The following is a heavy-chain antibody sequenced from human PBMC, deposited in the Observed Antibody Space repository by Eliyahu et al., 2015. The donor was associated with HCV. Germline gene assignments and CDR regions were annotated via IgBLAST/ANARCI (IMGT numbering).Heavy chain of an antibody. J-gene: IGHJ4*02. CDR2: ISAGGST. Sequence: EVQLLESGGGLVQPGGSLRLSCXASGFSFSSYAMTWVRQAPGKGLEWVSSISAGGSTDYADSMKGRFTISRDISKNTLYLQMNRVRVEDTAVYFCAKGVRDIVATMADYWGQGTLVTVSS. D-gene: IGHD5-12*01. CDR1: GFSFSSYA. V-gene: IGHV3-23*01. CDR3: AKGVRDIVATMADY.